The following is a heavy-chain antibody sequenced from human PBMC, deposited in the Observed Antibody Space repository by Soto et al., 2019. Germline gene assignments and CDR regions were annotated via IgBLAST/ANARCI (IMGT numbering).Heavy chain of an antibody. CDR3: ASKGGDGYNY. V-gene: IGHV1-69*02. CDR2: IIPILGIA. Sequence: QVQLVQSGAEVKKPGSSVKVSCKASGGTFSSYTISWVRQAPGQGLEWMGRIIPILGIANYAQKFQGRVTITADKSTSTAYMELSSLRSEATAVSYCASKGGDGYNYWGQGTLVTVSS. CDR1: GGTFSSYT. D-gene: IGHD5-12*01. J-gene: IGHJ4*02.